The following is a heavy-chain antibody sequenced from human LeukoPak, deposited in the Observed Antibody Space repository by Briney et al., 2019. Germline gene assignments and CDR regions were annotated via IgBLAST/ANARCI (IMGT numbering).Heavy chain of an antibody. CDR2: ISGSGGST. CDR1: GFTFSSYA. V-gene: IGHV3-23*01. J-gene: IGHJ4*02. D-gene: IGHD3-22*01. Sequence: PGGSLRLSCAASGFTFSSYAMSWVRQAPGKGLEWVAPISGSGGSTYYADSVKGRFTISRGNSKNTLYLQMNSLRAEDTAVYYCAKDQNPGYYDSSGYPSDYWGQGTLVTVSS. CDR3: AKDQNPGYYDSSGYPSDY.